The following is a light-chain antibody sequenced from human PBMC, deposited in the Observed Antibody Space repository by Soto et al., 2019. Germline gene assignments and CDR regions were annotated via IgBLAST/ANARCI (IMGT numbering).Light chain of an antibody. CDR2: SAS. V-gene: IGKV1-39*01. J-gene: IGKJ4*01. CDR3: QQSSSTPLT. Sequence: IHMTQSPSALSASVGDRVTISCRASETISHYLNWYQQKPGKAPKLLIYSASKLQSGVPARFSGSGSGTDFTLTITSLQSEDFATYYCQQSSSTPLTSGGGTKVDIK. CDR1: ETISHY.